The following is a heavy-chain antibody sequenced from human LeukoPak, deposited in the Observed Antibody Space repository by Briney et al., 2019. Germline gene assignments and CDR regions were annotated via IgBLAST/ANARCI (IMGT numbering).Heavy chain of an antibody. CDR3: ARAVDAFDI. CDR1: GGSISSYY. J-gene: IGHJ3*02. V-gene: IGHV4-59*01. Sequence: SETPSLTCTVSGGSISSYYWSWIRQPPGKGLEWIGYIYYSGSTNYNPSLKSRVTISVDTSKNQFSLKLSSVTAADTAVYYCARAVDAFDIWGQGTMVTVSS. CDR2: IYYSGST.